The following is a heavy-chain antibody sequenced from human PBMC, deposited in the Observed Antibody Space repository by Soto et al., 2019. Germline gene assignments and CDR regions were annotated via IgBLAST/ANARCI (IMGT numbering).Heavy chain of an antibody. J-gene: IGHJ3*02. CDR2: ISSSSSYI. D-gene: IGHD4-17*01. CDR1: GFTFSSYS. Sequence: GGSLRLSXAASGFTFSSYSMNWVRQAPGKGLEWVSSISSSSSYIYYADSVKGRFTISRDNAKNSLYLQMNSLRAEDTAVYYCARGQYGYAFDIWGQGTMVTVSS. CDR3: ARGQYGYAFDI. V-gene: IGHV3-21*01.